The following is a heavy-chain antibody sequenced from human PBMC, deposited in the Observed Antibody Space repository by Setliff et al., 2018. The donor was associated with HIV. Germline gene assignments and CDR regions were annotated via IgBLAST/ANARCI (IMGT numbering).Heavy chain of an antibody. CDR2: INPGSGDT. J-gene: IGHJ3*02. CDR3: ARDYLHVFDI. V-gene: IGHV1-2*02. Sequence: GASVKVSCKASGYTFAAYYIHWLRQAPGQGLEWMGWINPGSGDTNYAQKFQGRVTMTSDTSINTAYVELNSLKSDDTSVYYCARDYLHVFDIWGQGTMVTVSS. CDR1: GYTFAAYY.